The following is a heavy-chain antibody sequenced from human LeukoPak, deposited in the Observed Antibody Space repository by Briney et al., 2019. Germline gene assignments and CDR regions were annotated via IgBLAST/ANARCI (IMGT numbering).Heavy chain of an antibody. CDR1: GFTFSRYW. CDR2: TKQDGSEK. CDR3: ALSSGNYAIPFDY. V-gene: IGHV3-7*01. D-gene: IGHD1-26*01. J-gene: IGHJ4*02. Sequence: GGSLRLSCAASGFTFSRYWMSWVRQAPGKGLEWVANTKQDGSEKYYLEPVKGRFTISRDNAKNSLYLHMNSLRGEDTAVYYCALSSGNYAIPFDYWGQGTLVTVSS.